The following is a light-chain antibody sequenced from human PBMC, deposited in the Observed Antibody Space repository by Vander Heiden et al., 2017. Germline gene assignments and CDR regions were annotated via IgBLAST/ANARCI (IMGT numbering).Light chain of an antibody. V-gene: IGKV1-39*01. Sequence: DIQMTQSPSSLSASVGDRVTITCRASQSISSYLNWYQLKPGKAPKLLIYAASSLQSGVPSRFSGSGSDPDFTLTISSLQPEDFATYYCQQSYSTPWTFGQGTKVEIK. CDR3: QQSYSTPWT. CDR2: AAS. J-gene: IGKJ1*01. CDR1: QSISSY.